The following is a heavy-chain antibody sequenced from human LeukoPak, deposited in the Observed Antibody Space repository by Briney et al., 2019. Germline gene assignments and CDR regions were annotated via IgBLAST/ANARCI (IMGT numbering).Heavy chain of an antibody. D-gene: IGHD6-19*01. J-gene: IGHJ4*02. V-gene: IGHV3-21*01. CDR2: ISASSNFI. CDR3: ARDPGYSSGWFDY. CDR1: GFTFSSYS. Sequence: PGGSLRLSCVVSGFTFSSYSMSWVRPAPGKGLEWVSSISASSNFISYADSVKGRFPISRDNAKKSLYLQMNSVRAEDTAVYYCARDPGYSSGWFDYWGQGALVTVSS.